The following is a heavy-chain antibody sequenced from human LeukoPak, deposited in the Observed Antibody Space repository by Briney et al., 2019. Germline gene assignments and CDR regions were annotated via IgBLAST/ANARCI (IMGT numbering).Heavy chain of an antibody. V-gene: IGHV1-2*02. CDR3: ARDRGIDYYGSGSYYRHYYYYMDV. D-gene: IGHD3-10*01. CDR1: GYTFTAYY. Sequence: ASVKVSCKASGYTFTAYYIHWVRQAPGQGLEWMGWINPNSGGTNYAQKFQGRVTMTRDTSISTAYMELSRLRSDDTAVYYCARDRGIDYYGSGSYYRHYYYYMDVWGKGTTVTVSS. CDR2: INPNSGGT. J-gene: IGHJ6*03.